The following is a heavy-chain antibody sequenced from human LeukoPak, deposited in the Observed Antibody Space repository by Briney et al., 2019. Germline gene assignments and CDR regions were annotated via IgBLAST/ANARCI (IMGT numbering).Heavy chain of an antibody. Sequence: GGSLRLSCAASGFTFTSYAMSWVRQAPGKGLEWVSAMIGSGSSTYYADSVKGRFTISRDNARNTLFLQMNSLRVEDTAVYYCAKDETHSSGWAPFDSWGQGTLVIVSS. CDR1: GFTFTSYA. J-gene: IGHJ4*02. CDR2: MIGSGSST. CDR3: AKDETHSSGWAPFDS. V-gene: IGHV3-23*01. D-gene: IGHD6-19*01.